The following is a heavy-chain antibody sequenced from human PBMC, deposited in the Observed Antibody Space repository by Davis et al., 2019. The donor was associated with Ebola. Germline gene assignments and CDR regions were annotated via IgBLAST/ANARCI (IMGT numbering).Heavy chain of an antibody. J-gene: IGHJ6*02. V-gene: IGHV1-18*01. D-gene: IGHD6-13*01. CDR2: ISAYNGNT. Sequence: ASVKVSCKASGYTFTSYGISWVRQAPGQGLEWMGWISAYNGNTNYAQKLQGRVTMTTDTSTSTAYMELRSLRSDDTAVYYCARDRIAAAGTGLYYYYGMDVWGQGTTVTVSS. CDR3: ARDRIAAAGTGLYYYYGMDV. CDR1: GYTFTSYG.